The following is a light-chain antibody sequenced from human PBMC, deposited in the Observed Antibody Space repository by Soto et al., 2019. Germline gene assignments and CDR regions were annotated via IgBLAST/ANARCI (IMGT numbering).Light chain of an antibody. Sequence: SYELTQPPSVSVAPGQTASITCGGDNIGGRSVHWYQQKPGQAPVVVVDHDSDRPSGIPGRFSGSNSGNMATLTISRVEAGDEAVYHCQVWDYSTDDVVFGGGTKLTVL. V-gene: IGLV3-21*02. CDR1: NIGGRS. CDR2: HDS. CDR3: QVWDYSTDDVV. J-gene: IGLJ2*01.